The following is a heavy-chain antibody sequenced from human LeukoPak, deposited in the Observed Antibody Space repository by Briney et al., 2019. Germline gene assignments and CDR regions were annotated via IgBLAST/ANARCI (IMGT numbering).Heavy chain of an antibody. J-gene: IGHJ4*02. V-gene: IGHV4-4*07. CDR1: GGSISSYY. CDR2: IYTSGST. D-gene: IGHD6-19*01. CDR3: ARGKVVAGTPGQNSWDY. Sequence: SETLSLTCTVSGGSISSYYWSWIRQPAGKGLEWVGRIYTSGSTNYNPSLKSRVSMSVDTSKNQFSLKLSSVTAADTAVYYCARGKVVAGTPGQNSWDYWGQGTLVTVSS.